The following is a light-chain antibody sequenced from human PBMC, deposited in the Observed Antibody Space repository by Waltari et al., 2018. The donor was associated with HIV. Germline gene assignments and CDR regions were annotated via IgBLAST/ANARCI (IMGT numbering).Light chain of an antibody. CDR1: SGHSSYA. J-gene: IGLJ2*01. CDR3: QTWGTEV. V-gene: IGLV4-69*01. CDR2: LNSDGSH. Sequence: QLVLTQSPSASASLGASVKLTCTLSSGHSSYAIAWHQQQPEKGPRYLMKLNSDGSHSKGDGIPVRFSGSSSGAERYLTISSLQSEDEADYYCQTWGTEVFGGGTKLTVL.